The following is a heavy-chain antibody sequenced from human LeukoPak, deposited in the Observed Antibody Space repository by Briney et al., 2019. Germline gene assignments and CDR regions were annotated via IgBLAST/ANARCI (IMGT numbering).Heavy chain of an antibody. CDR2: IYDSGST. D-gene: IGHD5-12*01. Sequence: SETLSLTCTVSGGSTSSSTYYWAWIRQPPGKGLEWIGNIYDSGSTQYNPSLESRVNISVDTSKNQFPLKLNSVNAADTAVCYGATHRRAGSGGSENAFELWGQGTMVSVSS. J-gene: IGHJ3*01. V-gene: IGHV4-39*01. CDR1: GGSTSSSTYY. CDR3: ATHRRAGSGGSENAFEL.